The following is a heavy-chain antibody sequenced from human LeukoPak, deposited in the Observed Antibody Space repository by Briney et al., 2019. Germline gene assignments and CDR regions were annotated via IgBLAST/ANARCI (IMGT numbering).Heavy chain of an antibody. V-gene: IGHV1-69*01. CDR1: GGTFSSYA. CDR3: ARPYSSGWTHFDY. CDR2: IIPIFGTA. J-gene: IGHJ4*02. D-gene: IGHD6-19*01. Sequence: SVKVSCKASGGTFSSYAISWVREAPGQGLEWMGGIIPIFGTANYAQKFQGRVTITADESTSTAYMELSSLRSEDTAVYYCARPYSSGWTHFDYWGQGTLVTVSS.